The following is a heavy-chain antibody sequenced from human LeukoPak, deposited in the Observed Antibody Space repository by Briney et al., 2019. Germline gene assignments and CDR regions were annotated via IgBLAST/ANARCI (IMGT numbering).Heavy chain of an antibody. Sequence: GGSLRLSCAASGFTFSSYAMSWVRQAPGKGLEWVSTISGSGGNTYYADSVKGRFTISRDNSKNTLYLQMNSLRAEDTAVYYCAKESLRNTVTTRSKADYWGQGTLVTVSS. CDR2: ISGSGGNT. J-gene: IGHJ4*02. V-gene: IGHV3-23*01. D-gene: IGHD4-17*01. CDR3: AKESLRNTVTTRSKADY. CDR1: GFTFSSYA.